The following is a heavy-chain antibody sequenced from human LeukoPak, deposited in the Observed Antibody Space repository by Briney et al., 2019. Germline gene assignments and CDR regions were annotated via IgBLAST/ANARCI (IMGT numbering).Heavy chain of an antibody. D-gene: IGHD3-22*01. CDR3: ARHYYCDTFDY. Sequence: SETLSLTCTVSSGSISSYYWSWIRQPPGKGLEWIGYIPYSGSTDYNPSLKSRVTISVDTSKNQFSLELNSVTAADTAMYYCARHYYCDTFDYGGQGALVTVSS. CDR2: IPYSGST. V-gene: IGHV4-59*01. J-gene: IGHJ4*02. CDR1: SGSISSYY.